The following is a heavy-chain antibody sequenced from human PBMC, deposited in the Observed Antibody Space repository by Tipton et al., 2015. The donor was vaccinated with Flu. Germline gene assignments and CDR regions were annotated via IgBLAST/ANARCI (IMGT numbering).Heavy chain of an antibody. V-gene: IGHV4-59*01. D-gene: IGHD5-12*01. CDR3: ARELATNDWYFDH. CDR1: GGSISSDF. Sequence: LRLSCTVSGGSISSDFWSWIRQPPGKGLEWIGYLFYGGDTKYNPSLKSRVTISVDTSKSQFSLRLTSVTAADTAVYYCARELATNDWYFDHWGRGTLVTVSS. CDR2: LFYGGDT. J-gene: IGHJ2*01.